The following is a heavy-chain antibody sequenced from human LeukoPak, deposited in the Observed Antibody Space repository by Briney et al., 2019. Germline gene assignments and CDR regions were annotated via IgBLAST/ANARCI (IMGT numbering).Heavy chain of an antibody. Sequence: PSETLSLTCGVYAGSFSDYYWSWIRQPPGEGLEWIGEINHRGSTNYNPSLKSQVSISIDTSKNQFSLKLTSVTAADTAVYYCARQTGSGLFILPGGQGTLVTVSS. CDR1: AGSFSDYY. V-gene: IGHV4-34*01. CDR2: INHRGST. D-gene: IGHD3/OR15-3a*01. J-gene: IGHJ4*02. CDR3: ARQTGSGLFILP.